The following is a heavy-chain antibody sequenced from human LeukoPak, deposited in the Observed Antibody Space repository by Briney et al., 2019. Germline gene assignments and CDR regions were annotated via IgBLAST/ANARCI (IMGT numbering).Heavy chain of an antibody. D-gene: IGHD1-1*01. CDR1: GYTFTSYG. V-gene: IGHV1-18*01. CDR2: ISAYNGNT. CDR3: ARARVRWNDWWGAFDI. Sequence: ASVKVSCKASGYTFTSYGISWVRQAPGQGLEWMGWISAYNGNTNYAQKLQGRVTMTTDTSTSTAYMELRSLRSDDTAVYYCARARVRWNDWWGAFDIWGQGTMVTVSS. J-gene: IGHJ3*02.